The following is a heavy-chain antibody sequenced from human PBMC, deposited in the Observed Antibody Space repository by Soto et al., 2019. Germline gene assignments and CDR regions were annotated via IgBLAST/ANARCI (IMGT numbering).Heavy chain of an antibody. CDR2: VSGSGGST. D-gene: IGHD4-4*01. Sequence: LRLSCAASGFTFSNYAMNWVRQAPGKGLEWVSAVSGSGGSTYYADSVKGRFTISRDNSKNTLSLQMNTLRAEDTAVYYCAKGRGLQSPSYDMDVWGQGTTVTVSS. CDR1: GFTFSNYA. J-gene: IGHJ6*02. V-gene: IGHV3-23*01. CDR3: AKGRGLQSPSYDMDV.